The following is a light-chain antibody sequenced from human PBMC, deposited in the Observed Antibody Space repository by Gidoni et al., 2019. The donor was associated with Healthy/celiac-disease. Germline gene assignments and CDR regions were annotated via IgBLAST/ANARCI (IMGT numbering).Light chain of an antibody. V-gene: IGKV1-27*01. CDR1: QGISNY. J-gene: IGKJ4*01. CDR2: AAS. Sequence: DLEMTQSRSTLSASVVDRVTIACRAGQGISNYVAWDQQKPGKVPKLLIYAASTLQSGVPSRFSGSGSGTDFTRTISSLQPEDVATYYRQKYNSAPRTFGGGTKVEIK. CDR3: QKYNSAPRT.